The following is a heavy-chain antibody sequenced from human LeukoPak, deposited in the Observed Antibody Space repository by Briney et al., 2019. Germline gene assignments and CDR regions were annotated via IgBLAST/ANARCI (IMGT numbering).Heavy chain of an antibody. CDR3: ARVGEYCSFTSCPYYFDY. CDR1: GYTFTSYY. J-gene: IGHJ4*02. V-gene: IGHV1-46*01. Sequence: ASVKVSCKASGYTFTSYYMHWVRQAPGQGLEWMGIINPSGGSTSYAQKFQGRVTMTRDMSTSTVYMELSSLRSEDTAVYYCARVGEYCSFTSCPYYFDYWGQGTLVTVSS. D-gene: IGHD2-2*01. CDR2: INPSGGST.